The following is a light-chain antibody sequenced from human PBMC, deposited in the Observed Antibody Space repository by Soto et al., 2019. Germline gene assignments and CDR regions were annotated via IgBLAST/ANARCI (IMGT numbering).Light chain of an antibody. CDR1: SGSIASNY. CDR3: QSYDSSNHVV. Sequence: NFMLTQPHSVSESPGKTVTISCTGSSGSIASNYVQWYQQRPGSAPTTVIYKDDQRPSGVPDRFSGSIDSSSNSASLIISGLKTEDGADYYCQSYDSSNHVVFGGGTQLTVL. J-gene: IGLJ2*01. V-gene: IGLV6-57*02. CDR2: KDD.